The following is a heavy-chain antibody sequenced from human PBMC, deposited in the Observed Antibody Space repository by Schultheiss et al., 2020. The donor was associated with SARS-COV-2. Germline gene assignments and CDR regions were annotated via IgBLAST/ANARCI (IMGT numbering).Heavy chain of an antibody. Sequence: GGSLRLSCAASGFTFSNAWMSWVRQAPGKGLEWVGRIKSKTDGGTTDYAAPVKGRFTISRDDSKNTLYLQMNSLKTEDTAVYYCTTDRALLRFLEWPLVLSMDVWGQGTTVTVAS. D-gene: IGHD3-3*01. CDR1: GFTFSNAW. J-gene: IGHJ6*02. CDR2: IKSKTDGGTT. V-gene: IGHV3-15*01. CDR3: TTDRALLRFLEWPLVLSMDV.